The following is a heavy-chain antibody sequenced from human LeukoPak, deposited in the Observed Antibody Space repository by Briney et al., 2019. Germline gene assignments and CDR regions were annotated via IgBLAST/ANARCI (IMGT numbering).Heavy chain of an antibody. CDR1: GYTFTSYY. J-gene: IGHJ5*02. CDR3: ARDPRDPSSGWYVWFDP. V-gene: IGHV1-46*01. CDR2: INPSGGST. Sequence: GASVKVSCKASGYTFTSYYMHWVRQAPGQGLEWMGIINPSGGSTSYAQKFQGRVTMTRDTSTSTVYMELSSLRSEDTAVYYCARDPRDPSSGWYVWFDPWGQGTLVTVSS. D-gene: IGHD6-19*01.